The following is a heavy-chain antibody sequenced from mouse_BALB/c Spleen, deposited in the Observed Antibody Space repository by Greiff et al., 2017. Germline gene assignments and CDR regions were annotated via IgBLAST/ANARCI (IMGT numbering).Heavy chain of an antibody. V-gene: IGHV3-2*02. CDR1: GYSITSDYA. CDR3: ARRDYGRSGFAY. J-gene: IGHJ3*01. CDR2: ISYSGST. D-gene: IGHD1-1*01. Sequence: VQLKESGPGLVKPSQSLSLTCTVTGYSITSDYAWNWIRQFPGNKLEWMGYISYSGSTSYNPSLKSRISITRDTSKNQFFLQLNSVTTEDTATYYWARRDYGRSGFAYWGQGTLVTVSA.